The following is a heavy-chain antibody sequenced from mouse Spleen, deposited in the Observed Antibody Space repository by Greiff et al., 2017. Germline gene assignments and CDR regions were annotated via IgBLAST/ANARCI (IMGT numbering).Heavy chain of an antibody. J-gene: IGHJ2*01. Sequence: QVQLQQPGAELVKPGASVKLSCKASGYTFTSYWMQWVKQRPGQGLEWIGEIDPSDSYTNYNQKFKGKATLTVDTSSSTAYMQLSSLTSEDSAVYYCATTTAPTYYFDYWGQGTTLTVSS. D-gene: IGHD1-2*01. CDR1: GYTFTSYW. CDR3: ATTTAPTYYFDY. V-gene: IGHV1-50*01. CDR2: IDPSDSYT.